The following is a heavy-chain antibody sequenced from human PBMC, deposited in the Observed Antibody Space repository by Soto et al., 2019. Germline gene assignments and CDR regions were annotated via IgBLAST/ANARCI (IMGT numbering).Heavy chain of an antibody. Sequence: SEPLCLTWAVSGGSIISNSYYWGWIRQPPGQGLEWIASIFHSGSTYYNPSLKSRVTMSVDTSKNQFSLSLASVTAADTAVYYCANLDMITFGGIIGPNDEFDIWGQGTMVTVSS. V-gene: IGHV4-39*01. D-gene: IGHD3-16*01. J-gene: IGHJ3*02. CDR1: GGSIISNSYY. CDR2: IFHSGST. CDR3: ANLDMITFGGIIGPNDEFDI.